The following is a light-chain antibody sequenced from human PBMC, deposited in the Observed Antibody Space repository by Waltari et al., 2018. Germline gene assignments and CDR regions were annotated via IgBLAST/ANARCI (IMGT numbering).Light chain of an antibody. CDR2: GAA. J-gene: IGKJ2*01. CDR3: QQYGSSVLYT. CDR1: HRLTTRD. Sequence: VLTQSPATLSLSPGERATLSCTSSHRLTTRDLAWYQQQPGQAPRLLIYGAASRAAGIPDRCSGGGSATDVTLTISRLEPDDSAVYYCQQYGSSVLYTFGQGTKLEIK. V-gene: IGKV3-20*01.